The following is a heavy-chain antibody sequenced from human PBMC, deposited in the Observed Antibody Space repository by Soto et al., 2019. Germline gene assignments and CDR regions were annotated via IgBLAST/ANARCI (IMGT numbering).Heavy chain of an antibody. D-gene: IGHD1-26*01. J-gene: IGHJ4*02. CDR2: IYWDDSK. CDR3: AHAYGGRSLY. Sequence: QITLKESGPTLVKPTQTLTLTCSFSGFSLTTDRVGVGWIRQPPGEALEWLAVIYWDDSKTYRPSLESRLTITKDTSKHQVALTMTNMDSVDTATYYCAHAYGGRSLYWGQGTLVTVS. V-gene: IGHV2-5*02. CDR1: GFSLTTDRVG.